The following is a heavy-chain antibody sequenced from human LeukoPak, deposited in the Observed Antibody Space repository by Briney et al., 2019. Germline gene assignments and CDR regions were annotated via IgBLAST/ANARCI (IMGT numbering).Heavy chain of an antibody. V-gene: IGHV1-2*02. J-gene: IGHJ3*02. CDR3: ARVVTHYYDSSGYYGAFDI. D-gene: IGHD3-22*01. CDR1: GYTFTGYY. Sequence: ASVKVSCKASGYTFTGYYMHWVRQAPGQGLERMGWINPNSGGTNYAQKFQGRVTMTRDTSISTAYMELSRLRSDDTAVYYCARVVTHYYDSSGYYGAFDIWGQGTMVTVSS. CDR2: INPNSGGT.